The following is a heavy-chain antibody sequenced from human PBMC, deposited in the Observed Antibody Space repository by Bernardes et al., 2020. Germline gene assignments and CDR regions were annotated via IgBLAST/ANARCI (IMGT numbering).Heavy chain of an antibody. J-gene: IGHJ6*04. D-gene: IGHD4-17*01. Sequence: ASVKVSCKASGYTFTGYYMHWVRQAPGQGLEWMGRINPNSGGTNYAQKFQGRVTMTRDTSISTAYMELSRLRSDDTAVYYCARGDDYGDYVGLDYYGMDVWGTGTTVTVSS. CDR3: ARGDDYGDYVGLDYYGMDV. CDR2: INPNSGGT. CDR1: GYTFTGYY. V-gene: IGHV1-2*06.